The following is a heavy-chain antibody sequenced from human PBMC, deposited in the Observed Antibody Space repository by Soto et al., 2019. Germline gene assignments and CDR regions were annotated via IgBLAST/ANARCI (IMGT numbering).Heavy chain of an antibody. Sequence: SETLSLTCTVSGGSISSYYWSWIRQPPGKGLEWIGYIYYSGSTNYNPSLKSRVTISVDTSKNQFSLKLSSVTAADTAVYYCARRRGAYQRLGSRGFYYYYMDVWGKGTTVTVSS. CDR3: ARRRGAYQRLGSRGFYYYYMDV. J-gene: IGHJ6*03. D-gene: IGHD2-2*01. V-gene: IGHV4-59*08. CDR1: GGSISSYY. CDR2: IYYSGST.